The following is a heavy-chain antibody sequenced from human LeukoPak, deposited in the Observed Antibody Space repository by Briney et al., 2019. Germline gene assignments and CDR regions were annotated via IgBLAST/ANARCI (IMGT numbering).Heavy chain of an antibody. CDR1: GGSISSGGYY. CDR2: IYYSGST. V-gene: IGHV4-31*03. Sequence: PSETLSLTCTVSGGSISSGGYYWSWIRQHPGKGLEWIGYIYYSGSTYYNPSLKSRVTISVDTSKNQFSLKLSSVTAADTAVYYCARAHTLDIAELGMDYWGQGTLVTVSS. J-gene: IGHJ4*02. CDR3: ARAHTLDIAELGMDY. D-gene: IGHD5-12*01.